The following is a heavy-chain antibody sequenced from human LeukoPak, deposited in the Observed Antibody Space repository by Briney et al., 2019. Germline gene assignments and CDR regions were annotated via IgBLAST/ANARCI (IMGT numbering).Heavy chain of an antibody. CDR1: GFTFSNTW. D-gene: IGHD3-10*01. CDR3: ATLTVRGVINI. CDR2: IQSKTDGVTT. J-gene: IGHJ4*02. Sequence: GGSLRLSCAASGFTFSNTWMNWVRQAPGKGLEWVGRIQSKTDGVTTEYAAPVKGRFTISRDDSKTTLYVQMNSLKTEDTAVYYCATLTVRGVINIWGQGTLVTVSS. V-gene: IGHV3-15*01.